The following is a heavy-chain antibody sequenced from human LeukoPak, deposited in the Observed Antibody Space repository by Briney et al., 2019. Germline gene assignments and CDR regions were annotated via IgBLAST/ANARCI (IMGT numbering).Heavy chain of an antibody. CDR2: IYYSGST. D-gene: IGHD6-13*01. V-gene: IGHV4-59*11. CDR1: GGSISSHY. Sequence: SETLSLTCTVSGGSISSHYWSWIRQPPGKGLEWIGYIYYSGSTNYNPSLKSRVTISVDTSKNQFSLKLSSVTTADTAVYYCAGEGAAAANFDYWGQGTLVTVSS. CDR3: AGEGAAAANFDY. J-gene: IGHJ4*02.